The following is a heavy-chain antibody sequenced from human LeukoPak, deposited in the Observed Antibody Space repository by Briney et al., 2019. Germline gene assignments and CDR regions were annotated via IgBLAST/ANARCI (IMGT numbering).Heavy chain of an antibody. CDR2: ISYDGSNK. Sequence: LSLTCAVYGGSFSGYYWSWIRQAPGKGLEWVAVISYDGSNKYYADSVKGRFTISRDNSKNTLYLQMNSLRAEDTAVYYCARGGDSNYYDFWSGYPYWGQGTLVTVSS. V-gene: IGHV3-30*03. CDR1: GGSFSGYY. J-gene: IGHJ4*02. CDR3: ARGGDSNYYDFWSGYPY. D-gene: IGHD3-3*01.